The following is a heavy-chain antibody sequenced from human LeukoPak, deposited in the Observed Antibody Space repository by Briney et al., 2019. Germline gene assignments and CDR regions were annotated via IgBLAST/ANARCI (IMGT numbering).Heavy chain of an antibody. J-gene: IGHJ4*02. V-gene: IGHV3-7*02. CDR3: ANYYDSSGYYS. D-gene: IGHD3-22*01. CDR2: IKPDGSEK. CDR1: GFTFSSYW. Sequence: GGSLRLSCAASGFTFSSYWMDWVRQAPGKGLEWVANIKPDGSEKNYVDSVKGRFTISRDNAKNSLYLQMNSLRAEDTAVYYCANYYDSSGYYSWGQGTLVTVSS.